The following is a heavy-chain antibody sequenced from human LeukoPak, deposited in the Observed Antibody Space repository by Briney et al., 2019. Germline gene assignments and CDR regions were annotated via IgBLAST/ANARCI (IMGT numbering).Heavy chain of an antibody. CDR1: GFTFSSYA. J-gene: IGHJ4*02. CDR2: IDSVSSTI. Sequence: GGSLRLSCAASGFTFSSYAMSWVRQAPGKGLEWISYIDSVSSTIYYADSVKGRFTISRDNAKNSLWLQMNSLRAEDTAVYYCARGYNYGYSAFWGQGTLVTVSS. D-gene: IGHD5-18*01. V-gene: IGHV3-48*01. CDR3: ARGYNYGYSAF.